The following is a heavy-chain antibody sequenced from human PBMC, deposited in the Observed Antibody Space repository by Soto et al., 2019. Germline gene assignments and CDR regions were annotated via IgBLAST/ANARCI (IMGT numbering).Heavy chain of an antibody. Sequence: SETLSLTCTVSGGSISNSSYYWGWIRQPPGKGLEWIGSIYYSGSTYYNPSLKSRVTISVDTSKNQFSLKLSSVTAADTAVYYCARQIFWVVVAATPDLYWFDPWGQGTLVTVSS. D-gene: IGHD2-15*01. CDR3: ARQIFWVVVAATPDLYWFDP. CDR1: GGSISNSSYY. V-gene: IGHV4-39*01. CDR2: IYYSGST. J-gene: IGHJ5*02.